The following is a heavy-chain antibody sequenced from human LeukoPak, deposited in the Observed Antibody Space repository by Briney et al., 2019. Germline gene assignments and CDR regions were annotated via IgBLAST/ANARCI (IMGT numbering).Heavy chain of an antibody. J-gene: IGHJ4*02. CDR3: TKVRSGSSSWALRVFDY. CDR1: GFTFSSDA. CDR2: ISPAGSTT. Sequence: GGSLRLSCAVSGFTFSSDAMGWVRQPPGGGLEWVSTISPAGSTTYYAESMKGRFTISRDNSKSTLYLQMNSLRVEDTAVYYCTKVRSGSSSWALRVFDYWGQGALVTVSS. V-gene: IGHV3-23*01. D-gene: IGHD6-13*01.